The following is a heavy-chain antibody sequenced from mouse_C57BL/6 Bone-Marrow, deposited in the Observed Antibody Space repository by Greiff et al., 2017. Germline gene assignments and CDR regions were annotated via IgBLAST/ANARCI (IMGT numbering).Heavy chain of an antibody. Sequence: QVQLQQPGAELVKPGASVKMSCKASGYTFTSYWITWVKQRPGQGLEWIGDINPGSGSTNYNEKFKSKATLTVDTSSSTAYMQLSSLTSEDSSVYYCARPYYSNYWYFDVWGTGTTVTVSS. V-gene: IGHV1-55*01. D-gene: IGHD2-5*01. CDR3: ARPYYSNYWYFDV. J-gene: IGHJ1*03. CDR1: GYTFTSYW. CDR2: INPGSGST.